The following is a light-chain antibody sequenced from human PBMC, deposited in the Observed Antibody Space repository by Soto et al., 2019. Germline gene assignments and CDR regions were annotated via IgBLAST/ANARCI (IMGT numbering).Light chain of an antibody. V-gene: IGKV1-39*01. Sequence: DIPMTQSPSSLSASVGDTVNITCRASQTVSSYLNWYQQKPGTVPKLLIYDTSNLQSGVQSRFSGRGFGTDFTLTIRSLQPEDFATYYCKQSFTTPSFGQGTRLEIK. J-gene: IGKJ5*01. CDR1: QTVSSY. CDR2: DTS. CDR3: KQSFTTPS.